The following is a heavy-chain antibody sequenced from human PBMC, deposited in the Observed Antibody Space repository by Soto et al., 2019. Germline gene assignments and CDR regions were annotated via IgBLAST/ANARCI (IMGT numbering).Heavy chain of an antibody. J-gene: IGHJ3*02. CDR1: GFTFSSYA. CDR2: ISGSGGST. Sequence: GGSLRLSCAASGFTFSSYAMSWVRQAPGKGLEWVSAISGSGGSTYYADSVKGRFTISRDNSKNTLYLQMNSLRAEDTAVYYCAKSDDILTGYYTLDAFDIWGQGTMVTVSS. D-gene: IGHD3-9*01. CDR3: AKSDDILTGYYTLDAFDI. V-gene: IGHV3-23*01.